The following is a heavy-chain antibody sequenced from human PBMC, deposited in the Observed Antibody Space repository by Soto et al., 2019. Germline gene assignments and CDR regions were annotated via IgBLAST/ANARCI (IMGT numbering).Heavy chain of an antibody. CDR2: IFYSGST. CDR1: GGSITSDDYY. J-gene: IGHJ4*02. D-gene: IGHD2-21*02. CDR3: ASANCGGDCSYRHDRYYFES. V-gene: IGHV4-30-4*01. Sequence: QVQLQESGPGLVKPSQSLSLTCTVSGGSITSDDYYWSWIRQPPGRGLGWIGYIFYSGSTHYNPSLKSRFIISLDTSKKQVSLKLSSAAAADTAVYYCASANCGGDCSYRHDRYYFESWGQGTLVTVSS.